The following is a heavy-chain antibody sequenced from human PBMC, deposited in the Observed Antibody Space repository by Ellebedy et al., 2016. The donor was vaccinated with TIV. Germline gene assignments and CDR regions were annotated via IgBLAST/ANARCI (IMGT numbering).Heavy chain of an antibody. V-gene: IGHV3-30-3*01. CDR2: ISYDGSNK. CDR3: VRDMTYYYGSGSYRDGFDP. CDR1: GFTFSSYA. J-gene: IGHJ5*02. D-gene: IGHD3-10*01. Sequence: PGGSLRLSCAASGFTFSSYAMHRVRQAPGKGLEWVAVISYDGSNKYYADSVKGRFTISRDNSKNTLYLQMNSLRAEDTAVYYCVRDMTYYYGSGSYRDGFDPWGQGTLVTVSS.